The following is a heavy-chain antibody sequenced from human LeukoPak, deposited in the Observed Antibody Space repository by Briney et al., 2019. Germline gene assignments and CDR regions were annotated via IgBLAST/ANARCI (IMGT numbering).Heavy chain of an antibody. CDR1: GFTFSTYA. Sequence: PGGSLRLSCAASGFTFSTYAMSWVRQAPGKGLEWVSGISGSGGSTYYADSVKGRFTISRDNAKNSLYLQMNSLRAEDTAVYYCARGGRWITGMADYWGQGTLVTVSS. CDR2: ISGSGGST. CDR3: ARGGRWITGMADY. V-gene: IGHV3-23*01. D-gene: IGHD1-20*01. J-gene: IGHJ4*02.